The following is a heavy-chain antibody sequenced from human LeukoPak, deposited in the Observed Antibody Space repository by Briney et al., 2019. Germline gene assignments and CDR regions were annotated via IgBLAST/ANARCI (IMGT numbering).Heavy chain of an antibody. CDR1: GGSFSGYY. V-gene: IGHV4-34*01. Sequence: PSETLSLTCAVYGGSFSGYYWSWIRQPPGKGLEWIGEINHSGSTNYNPSLKGRVTISVDTSKNQFSLKLSSVTAADTAVYYCARVYYSSGWLDDYWGQGTLVTVSS. D-gene: IGHD6-19*01. J-gene: IGHJ4*02. CDR2: INHSGST. CDR3: ARVYYSSGWLDDY.